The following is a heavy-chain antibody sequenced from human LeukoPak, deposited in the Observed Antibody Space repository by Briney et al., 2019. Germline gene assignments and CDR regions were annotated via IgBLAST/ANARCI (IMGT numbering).Heavy chain of an antibody. CDR1: GVTFTNYA. J-gene: IGHJ5*02. Sequence: PGGSLRLSCAASGVTFTNYAMSCVRESPGKGLEWLSTISGIGGSTYYADSVEGRVTISRDNSKTTLFLQMNSPRAEDTAVYYCAKNREYSSGYCASSGQGTLVTVSS. V-gene: IGHV3-23*01. CDR2: ISGIGGST. CDR3: AKNREYSSGYCAS. D-gene: IGHD3-22*01.